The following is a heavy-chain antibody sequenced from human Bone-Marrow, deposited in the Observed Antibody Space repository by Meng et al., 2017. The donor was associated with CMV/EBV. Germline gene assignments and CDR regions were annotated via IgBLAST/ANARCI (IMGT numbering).Heavy chain of an antibody. CDR1: GFTFSSYG. J-gene: IGHJ4*02. D-gene: IGHD6-13*01. Sequence: GESLKISCAASGFTFSSYGMHWVRQAPGKGLEWVAVIWYDGSNKYYADSVKGRFTISRDNSKNTLYLQMNSLRAEDTAVYYCAREEVSSSWRGLDYWGQGTLVTVSS. CDR3: AREEVSSSWRGLDY. V-gene: IGHV3-33*01. CDR2: IWYDGSNK.